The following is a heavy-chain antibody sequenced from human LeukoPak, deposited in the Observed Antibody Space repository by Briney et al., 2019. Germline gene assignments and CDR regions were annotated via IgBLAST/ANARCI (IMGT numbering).Heavy chain of an antibody. V-gene: IGHV4-61*01. J-gene: IGHJ2*01. CDR2: IYYSGIT. CDR3: ARLRGAGSWYFDL. Sequence: KSSETLSLTCTVSGVSISSTTYYWSWIRQPPGKGLEYIGYIYYSGITNYNPSLKSRVTISVDTSKNQFSLRLNSVTAADTAMYYCARLRGAGSWYFDLWGRGTLVTVSS. D-gene: IGHD3-10*01. CDR1: GVSISSTTYY.